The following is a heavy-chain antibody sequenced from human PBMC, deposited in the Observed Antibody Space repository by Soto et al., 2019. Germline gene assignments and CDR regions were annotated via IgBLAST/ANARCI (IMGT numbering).Heavy chain of an antibody. Sequence: QVQLVQSGAEVKKPGASVKVSCKASGYTFTSYDINWVRQATGQGLEWMGWMNPNSGNTGYAQKFQRSVTRTRNTSISTAYMELSSLRSEATDVYYCARAYYDFWSGYYKAYYYYYMDVWGKGTTVTVSS. CDR3: ARAYYDFWSGYYKAYYYYYMDV. D-gene: IGHD3-3*01. CDR1: GYTFTSYD. V-gene: IGHV1-8*01. J-gene: IGHJ6*03. CDR2: MNPNSGNT.